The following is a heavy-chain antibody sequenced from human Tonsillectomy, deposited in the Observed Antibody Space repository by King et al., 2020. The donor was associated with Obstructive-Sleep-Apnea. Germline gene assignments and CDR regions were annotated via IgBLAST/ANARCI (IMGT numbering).Heavy chain of an antibody. Sequence: VQLVESGAEVKKPGESLRISCKGSGYSFTSYWISWVRQMPGKGLEWMGRIDPSDSYTNYSPSFQGHVTISADNAISTAYLQWSSLKASDTAMYYCARPLTGGDYYYGMDVWGQGTTVTVSS. CDR3: ARPLTGGDYYYGMDV. CDR2: IDPSDSYT. V-gene: IGHV5-10-1*03. D-gene: IGHD3-10*01. CDR1: GYSFTSYW. J-gene: IGHJ6*02.